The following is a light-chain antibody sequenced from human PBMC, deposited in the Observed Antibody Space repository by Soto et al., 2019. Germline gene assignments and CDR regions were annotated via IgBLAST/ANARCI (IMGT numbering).Light chain of an antibody. CDR1: QPISSW. CDR3: QQAVSLPST. J-gene: IGKJ5*01. Sequence: DIQMTQSPSSVSASVGDSVTITCRASQPISSWLAWYQQKPGTAPKLLISAASTLQSGVPSRFSGRGSGTDFTLTISSLQPEDIATYYCQQAVSLPSTFGQGTRLEIK. V-gene: IGKV1-12*01. CDR2: AAS.